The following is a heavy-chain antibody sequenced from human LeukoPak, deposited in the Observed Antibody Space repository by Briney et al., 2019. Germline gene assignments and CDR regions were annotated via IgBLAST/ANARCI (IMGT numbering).Heavy chain of an antibody. CDR3: ARDEYYYASGSSAVIDY. V-gene: IGHV1-18*01. CDR2: ISAYNGNT. CDR1: GYTFTSYG. Sequence: ASVTVSCMPSGYTFTSYGISWVRPAHGQVLEWMGWISAYNGNTNYAQKLQGRVTMTRDTSTSTAYMELRSLRSDDTAVYHCARDEYYYASGSSAVIDYWGQGTLVTVSS. J-gene: IGHJ4*02. D-gene: IGHD3-10*01.